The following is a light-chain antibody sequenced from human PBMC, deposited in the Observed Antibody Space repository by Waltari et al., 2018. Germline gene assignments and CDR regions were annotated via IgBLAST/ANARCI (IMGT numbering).Light chain of an antibody. CDR3: HQYYILPFS. Sequence: DIVMTQSPDSLAVSLGERATINCKSSQSLLFSSNNKNYIAWFQQKPGQPPKLPFYWASTRESGVPDRVSGSGSGTDFTLTISSLQAEDVAIYYCHQYYILPFSFGQGTKLEIK. V-gene: IGKV4-1*01. CDR2: WAS. CDR1: QSLLFSSNNKNY. J-gene: IGKJ2*03.